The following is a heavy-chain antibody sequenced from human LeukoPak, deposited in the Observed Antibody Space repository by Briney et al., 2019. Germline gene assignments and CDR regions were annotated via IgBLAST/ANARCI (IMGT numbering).Heavy chain of an antibody. V-gene: IGHV3-74*01. D-gene: IGHD3-16*01. J-gene: IGHJ4*01. CDR2: MNSGGTTI. Sequence: GGSLRLSCAASGFSISGYWMHWVRQAAGEGLVWVSRMNSGGTTINYADSVKGRFTIPRDNVDNTLHLQMNSLRVEDTAVYYCIREVQVRASASLGLWGQGTLVTVSS. CDR3: IREVQVRASASLGL. CDR1: GFSISGYW.